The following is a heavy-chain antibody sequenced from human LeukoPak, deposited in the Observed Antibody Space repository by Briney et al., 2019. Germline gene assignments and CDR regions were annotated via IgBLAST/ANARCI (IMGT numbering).Heavy chain of an antibody. CDR1: GFTFGSYA. J-gene: IGHJ4*02. D-gene: IGHD2-2*02. CDR2: ISGSGGST. V-gene: IGHV3-23*01. Sequence: PGGSLRLSCVVSGFTFGSYAMSWVRQAPGKGLEWVSAISGSGGSTYYADSVKSRFTISRDNPKNTLYLQMNSLRAEDTAVYYCAKGIYPRYFDYWGQGTLVTVSS. CDR3: AKGIYPRYFDY.